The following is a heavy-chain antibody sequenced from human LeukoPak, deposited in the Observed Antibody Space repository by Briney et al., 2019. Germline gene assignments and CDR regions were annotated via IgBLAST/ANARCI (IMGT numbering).Heavy chain of an antibody. CDR3: ARGYYYDSSGYYYVGFDY. Sequence: SETLSLTCTVSGGSISSSSYYWGWIRQPPGKGLEWIGSIYYSGSTYYNPSLKSRVTISVDTSKNQFSLKLSSVTAADTAMYYCARGYYYDSSGYYYVGFDYWGQGTLVTVSS. CDR1: GGSISSSSYY. CDR2: IYYSGST. V-gene: IGHV4-39*07. D-gene: IGHD3-22*01. J-gene: IGHJ4*02.